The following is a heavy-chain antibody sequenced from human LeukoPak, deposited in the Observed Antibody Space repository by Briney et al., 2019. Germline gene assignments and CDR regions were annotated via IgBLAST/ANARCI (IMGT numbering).Heavy chain of an antibody. D-gene: IGHD3-10*01. Sequence: SQTLSLTCTVSGDSISSGDYYWSWIRQPAGKGLEWIGRISSSGSTNYNPSLKSRVTISVDTSKNQFSLKLSSVTAADTAVYYCARDGLGSGSPPFDCWGQGTLVTVSS. CDR2: ISSSGST. CDR1: GDSISSGDYY. V-gene: IGHV4-61*02. CDR3: ARDGLGSGSPPFDC. J-gene: IGHJ4*02.